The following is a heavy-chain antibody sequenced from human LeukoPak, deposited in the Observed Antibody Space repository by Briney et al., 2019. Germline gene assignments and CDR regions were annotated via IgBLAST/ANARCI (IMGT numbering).Heavy chain of an antibody. V-gene: IGHV3-23*01. J-gene: IGHJ5*02. CDR3: AKAGAYDLGNWFDP. D-gene: IGHD3-3*01. Sequence: GGSLRLSCATSGFTFSSYAMSWVRQAPGKGLEWVSGIGASGGSTYYADSVKGRFTISRDNSKNTLYLQMDSLRTEDTAVYYCAKAGAYDLGNWFDPWGQGTLVTVSS. CDR1: GFTFSSYA. CDR2: IGASGGST.